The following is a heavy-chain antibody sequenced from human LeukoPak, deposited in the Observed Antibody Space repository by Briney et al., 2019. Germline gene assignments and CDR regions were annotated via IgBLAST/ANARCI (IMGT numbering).Heavy chain of an antibody. CDR3: ARDHLTLWVAVAGTLSAFDI. Sequence: PSETLSLTCTVSGGSISSSSYYWGWIRQPPGKGLEWIGSIYYSGSTYYNPSLKSRVTISVDTSKNQFSLKLSSVTAADTAVYYCARDHLTLWVAVAGTLSAFDIWGQGTMVTVSS. CDR1: GGSISSSSYY. D-gene: IGHD6-19*01. V-gene: IGHV4-39*07. J-gene: IGHJ3*02. CDR2: IYYSGST.